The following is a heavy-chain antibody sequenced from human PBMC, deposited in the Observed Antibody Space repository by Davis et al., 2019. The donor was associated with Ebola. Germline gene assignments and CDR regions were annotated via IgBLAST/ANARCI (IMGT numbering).Heavy chain of an antibody. Sequence: GESLNIPCPASGFTFSSYWMRWVRQAPGKGLEWVANIKEDGSEKYYVDSVKGRFTISRDNAKNSLYLQMNSLRAEDTAVYYCARDGRYYDFWSGYFEYWGQGTLVTVSS. CDR2: IKEDGSEK. CDR3: ARDGRYYDFWSGYFEY. V-gene: IGHV3-7*01. J-gene: IGHJ4*02. D-gene: IGHD3-3*01. CDR1: GFTFSSYW.